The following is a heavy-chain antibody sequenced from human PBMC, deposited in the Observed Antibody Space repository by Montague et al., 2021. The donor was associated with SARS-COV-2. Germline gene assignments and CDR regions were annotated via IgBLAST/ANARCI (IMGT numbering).Heavy chain of an antibody. D-gene: IGHD2-2*01. CDR2: IYSGGSST. CDR1: GFTFSSYA. J-gene: IGHJ6*02. V-gene: IGHV3-23*03. Sequence: SLRLSCAASGFTFSSYAMSWVRQAPGKGLEWVSVIYSGGSSTYYADSVKGRFTISRDNSKNTLYLQMNSLRAEDTAVYYCAKEEGSTSDYYYSYGMDVWGQGTTVTVSS. CDR3: AKEEGSTSDYYYSYGMDV.